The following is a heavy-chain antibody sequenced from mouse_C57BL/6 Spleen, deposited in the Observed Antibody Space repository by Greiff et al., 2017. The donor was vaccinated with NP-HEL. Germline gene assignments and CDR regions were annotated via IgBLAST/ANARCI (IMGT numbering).Heavy chain of an antibody. D-gene: IGHD2-4*01. CDR2: IYPGDGDT. CDR3: ARVYYDYFYFDY. V-gene: IGHV1-80*01. CDR1: GYAFSSYW. J-gene: IGHJ2*01. Sequence: VKLVESGAELVKPGASVKISCKASGYAFSSYWMNWVKQRPGKGLEWIGQIYPGDGDTNYNGKFKGKATLTADKSSSTAYMQLSSLTSEDSAVYFCARVYYDYFYFDYWGQGTTLTVSS.